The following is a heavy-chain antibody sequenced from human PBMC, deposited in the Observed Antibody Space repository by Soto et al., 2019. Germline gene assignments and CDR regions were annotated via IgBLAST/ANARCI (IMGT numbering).Heavy chain of an antibody. J-gene: IGHJ5*02. CDR2: IYHSGST. CDR1: GYSITNGYY. D-gene: IGHD2-15*01. Sequence: SETLSLTCAVSGYSITNGYYWGWIRQPPGMGLEWIGSIYHSGSTSYNPSLRSRVTISVVTSKNQFSLKLWSVTAADTAMYYCARGGEFVVVVAATGWFDPWGQGTLVTSPQ. CDR3: ARGGEFVVVVAATGWFDP. V-gene: IGHV4-38-2*01.